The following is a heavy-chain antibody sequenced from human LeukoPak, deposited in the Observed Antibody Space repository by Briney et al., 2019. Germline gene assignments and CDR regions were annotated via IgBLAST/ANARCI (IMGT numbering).Heavy chain of an antibody. CDR2: ISSSSSYI. D-gene: IGHD1-20*01. CDR1: GGSFSGYY. V-gene: IGHV3-21*01. CDR3: ARGGEDNWNDVYYFDY. J-gene: IGHJ4*02. Sequence: ETLSLTCAVYGGSFSGYYLTWVRQAPGKGLEWVSSISSSSSYIYYADSVKGRFTVSRDDAKNSLYLQMNSLRAEDTAVYYCARGGEDNWNDVYYFDYWGQGTLVTVSS.